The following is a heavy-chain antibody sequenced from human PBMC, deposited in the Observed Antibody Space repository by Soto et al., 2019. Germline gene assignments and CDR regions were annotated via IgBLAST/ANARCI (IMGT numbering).Heavy chain of an antibody. J-gene: IGHJ4*02. CDR2: IGGSGGGS. Sequence: EVQLLESGGQLVQPRGSLRLSCAASGFNFRTYTMNWVRQAPGNGLEWISAIGGSGGGSVYADSVKGRFTISRDDSKNAVFLQMSSLRVEDTAVYYCTNDRHPDGIWISDYWGQGTLVTVSS. V-gene: IGHV3-23*01. CDR1: GFNFRTYT. D-gene: IGHD2-2*03. CDR3: TNDRHPDGIWISDY.